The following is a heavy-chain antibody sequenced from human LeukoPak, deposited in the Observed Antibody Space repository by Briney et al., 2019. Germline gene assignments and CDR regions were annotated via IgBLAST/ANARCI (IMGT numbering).Heavy chain of an antibody. CDR3: AKRLPRGYFGNLIFAF. CDR2: ITSTGEST. J-gene: IGHJ4*02. Sequence: PGGSLRLSCAAAGFAFNDFAMSWVRQTPGEGLEWVSSITSTGESTYYADSLRGRFTISRDNSGGTLYLQMNSLRTEDSAVYYCAKRLPRGYFGNLIFAFWGQGALVTVSS. CDR1: GFAFNDFA. V-gene: IGHV3-23*01. D-gene: IGHD3-9*01.